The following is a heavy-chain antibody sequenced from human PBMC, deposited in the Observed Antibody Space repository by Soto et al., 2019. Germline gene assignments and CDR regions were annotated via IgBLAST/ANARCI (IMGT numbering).Heavy chain of an antibody. CDR3: ARDSRSRRGYSGYVKRDGYNLGDY. CDR2: ISYDGSNK. V-gene: IGHV3-30-3*01. Sequence: GGSLRLSCAASGFTFGSYAMHWVRQAPGKGLEWVAVISYDGSNKYYADSVKGRFTISRDNSKNTLYLQMNSLRAEDTAVYYCARDSRSRRGYSGYVKRDGYNLGDYWGQGTLVTVSS. D-gene: IGHD5-12*01. J-gene: IGHJ4*02. CDR1: GFTFGSYA.